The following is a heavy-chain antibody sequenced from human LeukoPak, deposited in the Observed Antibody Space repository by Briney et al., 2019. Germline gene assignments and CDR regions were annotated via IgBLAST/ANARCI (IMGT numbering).Heavy chain of an antibody. CDR1: GGTFSSYA. Sequence: ASVKVSCKASGGTFSSYAISWVRQAPGQGLEWMGRIIPILGIANYAQKFQGRVTITADKSTSTAYMELSSLRAEDTAVYYCARDFSSDSSGYYYSANFDYWGQGTLVTVSS. CDR2: IIPILGIA. V-gene: IGHV1-69*04. J-gene: IGHJ4*02. CDR3: ARDFSSDSSGYYYSANFDY. D-gene: IGHD3-22*01.